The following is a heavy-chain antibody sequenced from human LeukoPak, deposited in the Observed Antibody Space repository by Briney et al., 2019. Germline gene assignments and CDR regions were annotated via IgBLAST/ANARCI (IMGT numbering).Heavy chain of an antibody. V-gene: IGHV3-23*01. Sequence: GGSLRLSCAASGFTFSIYAMSWVRQAPGKGLEWVSSISGSGGSTHYADSVKGRFTISRDNSKNTLYLQMNSLRAEDTAVYYCAKELRGYSYGLRNNWFDPWGQGTLVTVSS. CDR3: AKELRGYSYGLRNNWFDP. D-gene: IGHD5-18*01. J-gene: IGHJ5*02. CDR2: ISGSGGST. CDR1: GFTFSIYA.